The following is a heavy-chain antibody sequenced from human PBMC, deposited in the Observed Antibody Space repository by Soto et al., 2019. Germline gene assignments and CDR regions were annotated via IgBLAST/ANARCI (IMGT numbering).Heavy chain of an antibody. CDR2: ISASNGNT. Sequence: QGQLVQSGAEVKKPGASVKVSCKASGYTFNKYSISWVRQAPGQGLEWMGWISASNGNTDFAQKFQGRVTMAIDTSTSTAYMELRSLRSDDTAVFYCTRGHGDFAVDFDYWGQGTLVTVSS. V-gene: IGHV1-18*04. J-gene: IGHJ4*02. CDR3: TRGHGDFAVDFDY. CDR1: GYTFNKYS. D-gene: IGHD4-17*01.